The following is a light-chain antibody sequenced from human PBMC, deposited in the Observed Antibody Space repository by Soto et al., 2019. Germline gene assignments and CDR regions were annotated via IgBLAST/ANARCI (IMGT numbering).Light chain of an antibody. J-gene: IGLJ3*02. CDR2: VNSDGSH. Sequence: QPVLTQSPSASASLGASVTLTCTLSSGNNSYAIAWHQQQPEKGPRSLMKVNSDGSHRKGDGIPDRFSGSSSGAERYLTISRLQSEAEDDYYCQTWSTDIRVFGGGTKLTVL. V-gene: IGLV4-69*01. CDR1: SGNNSYA. CDR3: QTWSTDIRV.